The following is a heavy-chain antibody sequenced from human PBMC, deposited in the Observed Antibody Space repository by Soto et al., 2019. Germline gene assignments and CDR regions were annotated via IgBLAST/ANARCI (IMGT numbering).Heavy chain of an antibody. J-gene: IGHJ6*02. CDR2: IYYSGST. V-gene: IGHV4-30-4*01. Sequence: SETLSLTCTVSGGSISSGDYYWSWIRQPPGKGLEWIGYIYYSGSTYYNPSLKSRVTISVDTSKNQFSLKLSSVTAADTAVYYSARDQRWLPDSDYYGMDVWGQGTTVTVSS. D-gene: IGHD5-12*01. CDR1: GGSISSGDYY. CDR3: ARDQRWLPDSDYYGMDV.